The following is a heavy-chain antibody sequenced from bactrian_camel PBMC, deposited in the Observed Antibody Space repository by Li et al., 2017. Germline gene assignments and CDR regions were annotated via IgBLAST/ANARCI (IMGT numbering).Heavy chain of an antibody. D-gene: IGHD1*01. V-gene: IGHV3S28*01. Sequence: QLVESGGGSVQAGGSLRVSCAASGYTYTRHCMGWFRQAPGEEREGVAILYPRGRTKYYADSVKGRFTISQDSAKSILYLQMRSLKPEDTAMYYCAARSVGWCPLLEHW. CDR2: LYPRGRTK. CDR1: GYTYTRHC.